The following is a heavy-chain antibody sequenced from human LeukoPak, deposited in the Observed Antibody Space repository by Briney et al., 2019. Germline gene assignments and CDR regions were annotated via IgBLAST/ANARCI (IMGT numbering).Heavy chain of an antibody. Sequence: SETLSLTCTVSGGSINSYYWSWIRQPARKGLEWIGRIYSSGSTNYKPSLKSRVSMSVDTSKNQFSLKLTSVTAADTAVYYCARGGKATVVTMWGQGILVTVSS. CDR3: ARGGKATVVTM. D-gene: IGHD4-23*01. CDR1: GGSINSYY. V-gene: IGHV4-4*07. J-gene: IGHJ4*02. CDR2: IYSSGST.